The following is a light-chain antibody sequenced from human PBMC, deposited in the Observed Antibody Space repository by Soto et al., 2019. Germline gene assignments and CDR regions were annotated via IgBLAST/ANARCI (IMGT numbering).Light chain of an antibody. V-gene: IGKV3-15*01. Sequence: IQMTQSPATLSVSPGERATLFCRASQTIYSNVAWYQQRPCQAPRLLIYRASARATGIPARFSGSGSGTEFTLTIGSLQSEDFAVYYCQQYQNLWWFGEGTKVEIK. CDR2: RAS. CDR3: QQYQNLWW. CDR1: QTIYSN. J-gene: IGKJ1*01.